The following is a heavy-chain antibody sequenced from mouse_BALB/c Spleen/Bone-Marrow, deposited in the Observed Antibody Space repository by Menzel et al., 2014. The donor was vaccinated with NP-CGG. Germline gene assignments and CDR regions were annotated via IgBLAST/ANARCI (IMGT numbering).Heavy chain of an antibody. CDR3: ANGVDY. Sequence: QVQLKQSGPELVKPGASVRMSCKASGYTFTDYVISWVKQRTGQGLEWIGETYPGSGSTYYNEKFKGKATLTADKSSNTAYMQLSSLTSEDSAVYFCANGVDYWGQGTTLTVSS. J-gene: IGHJ2*01. CDR1: GYTFTDYV. CDR2: TYPGSGST. V-gene: IGHV1-77*01.